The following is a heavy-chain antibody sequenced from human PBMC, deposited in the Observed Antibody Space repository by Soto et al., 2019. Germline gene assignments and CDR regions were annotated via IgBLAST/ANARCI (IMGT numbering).Heavy chain of an antibody. V-gene: IGHV3-15*01. CDR1: GFTFSNAL. Sequence: PGGSRRRSCPDSGFTFSNALMSWVRQAPGAGLEWVGRIKIKTDGGTTDYAAPVKGRFTISRDDSKNTLYLQMNSLKTEDTAVYYCTTDKGYCRGGSCYLYYGMDVWGQGTTVTVSS. D-gene: IGHD2-15*01. J-gene: IGHJ6*02. CDR2: IKIKTDGGTT. CDR3: TTDKGYCRGGSCYLYYGMDV.